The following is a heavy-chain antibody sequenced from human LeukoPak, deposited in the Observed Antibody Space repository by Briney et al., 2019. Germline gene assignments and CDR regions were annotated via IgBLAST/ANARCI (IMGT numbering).Heavy chain of an antibody. CDR3: ARDVTYYDFWSGYYHFDY. D-gene: IGHD3-3*01. V-gene: IGHV1-18*01. CDR1: GYTFTSYG. CDR2: ISAYNGNT. Sequence: GASVKVSCKASGYTFTSYGISWVRQAPGQGLEWMGWISAYNGNTNYAQKLQGRVTMTTDTSTSTAYMELRSPRSDDTAVYYCARDVTYYDFWSGYYHFDYWGQGTLVTVSS. J-gene: IGHJ4*02.